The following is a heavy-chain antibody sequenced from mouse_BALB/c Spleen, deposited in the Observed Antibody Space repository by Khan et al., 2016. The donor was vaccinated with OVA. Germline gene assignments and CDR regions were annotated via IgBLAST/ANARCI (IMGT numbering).Heavy chain of an antibody. J-gene: IGHJ2*01. CDR1: GYTFTSYV. CDR2: IYPYNDDT. V-gene: IGHV1S136*01. D-gene: IGHD2-14*01. CDR3: AKNYRYDVYFDY. Sequence: VQLQQSGPELVKPGASVRMSCKASGYTFTSYVMHWVKQKPGQGLEWIGYIYPYNDDTKYNEKFKGKATLTSDKSSSTAYMELSSLTSEDSAVYYCAKNYRYDVYFDYWGQGTTLPVSS.